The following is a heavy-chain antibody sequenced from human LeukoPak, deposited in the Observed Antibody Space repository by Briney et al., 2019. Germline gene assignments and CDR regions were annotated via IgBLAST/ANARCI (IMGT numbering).Heavy chain of an antibody. Sequence: EASEKVSCKASGYTFTNYGISWVRQAPGQGLEWMGWISVYNGNTNYAQKFQGRVTMTTDTSTRTAYMELRSLRSDDTAVYYCAREVDQWLVRGGDYWGQRTLVTVSS. CDR3: AREVDQWLVRGGDY. CDR1: GYTFTNYG. CDR2: ISVYNGNT. V-gene: IGHV1-18*01. D-gene: IGHD6-19*01. J-gene: IGHJ4*02.